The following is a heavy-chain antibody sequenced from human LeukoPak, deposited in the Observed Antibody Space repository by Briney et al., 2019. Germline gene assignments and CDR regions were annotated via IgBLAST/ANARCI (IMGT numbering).Heavy chain of an antibody. Sequence: GGSLRLSCAASGFTFSSYGMNWVRQAPGKGLEWVSSISSSSSYIYYADSVKGRFTISRDNAKNSLYLQMNSLRAEDTAVYYCARDQGYYYDSSGYYLDYWGQGTLVTVSS. V-gene: IGHV3-21*01. CDR2: ISSSSSYI. CDR1: GFTFSSYG. J-gene: IGHJ4*02. CDR3: ARDQGYYYDSSGYYLDY. D-gene: IGHD3-22*01.